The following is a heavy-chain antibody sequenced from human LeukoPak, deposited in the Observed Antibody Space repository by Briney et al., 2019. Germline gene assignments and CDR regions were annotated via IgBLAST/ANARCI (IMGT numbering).Heavy chain of an antibody. Sequence: GGSLRLSCAASGFTFSSYWMSWVRQAPGKGLEWVANIKQDGSEKYYVDSVKGRFTISRDSSKNTLFLQMNRLRPEDAAVYYCAKAPVTTCRGAFCYPFDYWGLGTLVTVSS. J-gene: IGHJ4*02. V-gene: IGHV3-7*03. CDR2: IKQDGSEK. D-gene: IGHD2-15*01. CDR1: GFTFSSYW. CDR3: AKAPVTTCRGAFCYPFDY.